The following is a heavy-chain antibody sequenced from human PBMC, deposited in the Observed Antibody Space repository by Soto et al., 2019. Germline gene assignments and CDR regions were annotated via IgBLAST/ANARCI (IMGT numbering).Heavy chain of an antibody. Sequence: QVQLQESGPGLVKPSGTLSLTCAVSGGSFTSNNWWTWVRQPPGQGLEWIGEIYRTGSTNYNPSLKGRFPISLDTPENQSSLRVPSLTAADTAVYYCASRAPGTSADYWGQGTLVTVSS. CDR3: ASRAPGTSADY. D-gene: IGHD1-7*01. CDR2: IYRTGST. CDR1: GGSFTSNNW. J-gene: IGHJ4*02. V-gene: IGHV4-4*02.